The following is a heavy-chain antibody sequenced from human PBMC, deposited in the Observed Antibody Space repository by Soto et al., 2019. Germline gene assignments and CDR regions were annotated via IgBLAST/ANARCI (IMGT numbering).Heavy chain of an antibody. CDR3: AKAIAVAGPIDY. CDR1: RFTFSSYG. Sequence: GGSLRLSCAASRFTFSSYGMHWVRQAPGKGLEWVAVISYDGSNKYYADSVKGRFTISRDNSKNTLYLQMNSLRAEDTAVYYCAKAIAVAGPIDYWGQGTLVTVSS. CDR2: ISYDGSNK. J-gene: IGHJ4*02. D-gene: IGHD6-19*01. V-gene: IGHV3-30*18.